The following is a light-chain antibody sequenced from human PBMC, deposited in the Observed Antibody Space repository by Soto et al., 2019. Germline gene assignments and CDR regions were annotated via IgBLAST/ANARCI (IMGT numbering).Light chain of an antibody. CDR3: QQFNSYPG. CDR1: QGISSA. CDR2: DAS. V-gene: IGKV1-13*02. Sequence: AIQLTQNPSSLSASVGDRVTITCRASQGISSALAWYQQKPGKAPKLLIYDASSLESGVPSRFSGSGSGTDFTLTISSLQPEDFATYYCQQFNSYPGFGGGTKVDIK. J-gene: IGKJ4*01.